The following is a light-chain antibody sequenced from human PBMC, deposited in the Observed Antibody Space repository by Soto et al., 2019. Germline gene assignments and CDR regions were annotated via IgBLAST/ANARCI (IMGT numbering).Light chain of an antibody. CDR2: EVS. Sequence: QSALTQPASVSGSPGQSITISCTGTSSDVGSYNVVSWYQQHPHKAPKLIIFEVSERPSGVSNRFSGSKSGSTASLTISGLRAEDEADYFCCSYAGGSTFWLFGGGTKVTVL. CDR3: CSYAGGSTFWL. J-gene: IGLJ3*02. CDR1: SSDVGSYNV. V-gene: IGLV2-23*02.